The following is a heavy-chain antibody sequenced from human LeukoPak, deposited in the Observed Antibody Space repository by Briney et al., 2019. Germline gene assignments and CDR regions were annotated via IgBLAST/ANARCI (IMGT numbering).Heavy chain of an antibody. J-gene: IGHJ4*02. CDR3: ARLGYCSSTSCPAFDY. V-gene: IGHV4-59*12. CDR1: GGSISSYY. Sequence: SETLSLTCTVSGGSISSYYWSWLRQPPGKGLEWIGYIYYSGSTNYNPSLKSRVTISVDTSKNQFSLKLSSVTAADTAVYYCARLGYCSSTSCPAFDYWGQGTLVTVSS. D-gene: IGHD2-2*01. CDR2: IYYSGST.